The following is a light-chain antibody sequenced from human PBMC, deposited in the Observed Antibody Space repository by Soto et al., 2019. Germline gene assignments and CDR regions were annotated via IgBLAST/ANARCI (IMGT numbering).Light chain of an antibody. CDR3: QQYDSYSLT. Sequence: DIQMTQSPSTLSASVLYRVTISSRASQSISNWLAWYQQKPGKAPKLLIYQASSLESEVPSRFSGSGSGTEFTLTISSLQPDDFATYFCQQYDSYSLTFGGGTKVDIK. V-gene: IGKV1-5*03. CDR1: QSISNW. J-gene: IGKJ4*01. CDR2: QAS.